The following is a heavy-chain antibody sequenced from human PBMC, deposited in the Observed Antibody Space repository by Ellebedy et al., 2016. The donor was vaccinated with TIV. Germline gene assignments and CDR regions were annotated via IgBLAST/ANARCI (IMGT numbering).Heavy chain of an antibody. D-gene: IGHD7-27*01. J-gene: IGHJ4*02. CDR1: GLIFSSYA. Sequence: GESLKISCVASGLIFSSYAMHWVRQAPGKGLEWVAVISYDGSKEYYADSVKGRFTISRDSSKNTLYLQMNSLRDEDTAVYYCARDNWAVDYWGQGTLVTVSS. CDR3: ARDNWAVDY. CDR2: ISYDGSKE. V-gene: IGHV3-30*04.